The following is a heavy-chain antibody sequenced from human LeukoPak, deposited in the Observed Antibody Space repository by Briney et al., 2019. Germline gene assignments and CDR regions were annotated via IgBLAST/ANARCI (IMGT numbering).Heavy chain of an antibody. Sequence: GASVKVSCKASGGTFSSYAISWVRQAPGQGLVWMGGIIPIFGTANYAQKFQGRVTITADESTSTAYMELSSLRSEDTAVYYCARATAAAGYWYFDLWGRGTLVTVSS. CDR1: GGTFSSYA. V-gene: IGHV1-69*13. D-gene: IGHD6-13*01. CDR2: IIPIFGTA. J-gene: IGHJ2*01. CDR3: ARATAAAGYWYFDL.